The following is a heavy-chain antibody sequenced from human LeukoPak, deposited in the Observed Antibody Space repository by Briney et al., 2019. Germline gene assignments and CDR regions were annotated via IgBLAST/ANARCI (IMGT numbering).Heavy chain of an antibody. D-gene: IGHD6-19*01. CDR1: GFTVFNNY. Sequence: PGGSLRLSCVVSGFTVFNNYMTWVRQAPGKGLEWVSAVSRNGDSTYYADSVKGRFTISRDNSKNTLYLQMNSLRAEDTALYYCAKDLIAVGDGYYFDYWGQGTLVTVSS. CDR2: VSRNGDST. J-gene: IGHJ4*02. V-gene: IGHV3-23*01. CDR3: AKDLIAVGDGYYFDY.